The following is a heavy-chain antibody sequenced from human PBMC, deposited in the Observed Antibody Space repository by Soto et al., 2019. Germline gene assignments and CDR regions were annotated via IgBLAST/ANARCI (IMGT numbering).Heavy chain of an antibody. CDR2: INHSGST. CDR1: GGSFSGYY. J-gene: IGHJ6*02. Sequence: PSETLSLTCAVYGGSFSGYYWSWIRQPPGKGLEWIGEINHSGSTNYNPSLKSRVTISVDTSKNQFSLKLSSVTAADTAVYYCARAGQQLVRYYYYYGMDAWGQGTTVTVSS. CDR3: ARAGQQLVRYYYYYGMDA. D-gene: IGHD6-13*01. V-gene: IGHV4-34*01.